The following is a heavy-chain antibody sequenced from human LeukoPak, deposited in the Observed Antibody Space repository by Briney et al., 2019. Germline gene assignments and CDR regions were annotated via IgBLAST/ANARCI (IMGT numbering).Heavy chain of an antibody. V-gene: IGHV4-59*08. CDR2: IYYSGST. CDR3: ARHSLDSGSFLLFDY. Sequence: TSETLSLTCSVSGGSISSYYWSWIRQPPGKGLEWIGYIYYSGSTNYNPSLKSRVTISVDTSKNQFSLKLSSVTAADAAVYYCARHSLDSGSFLLFDYWGQGTLVTVSS. D-gene: IGHD1-26*01. J-gene: IGHJ4*02. CDR1: GGSISSYY.